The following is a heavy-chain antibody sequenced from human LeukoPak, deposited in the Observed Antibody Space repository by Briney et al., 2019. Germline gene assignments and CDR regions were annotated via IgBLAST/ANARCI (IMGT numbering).Heavy chain of an antibody. J-gene: IGHJ4*02. CDR3: ARGIVYSSSSVFPPFDY. CDR1: GYSINSGYY. D-gene: IGHD6-6*01. V-gene: IGHV4-38-2*02. CDR2: IYHGGSA. Sequence: TSSETLSLTCTVSGYSINSGYYWGWIRQPPGKGLEWIGNIYHGGSAYYNPSLKSRVTISVDTSKNQFSLKLSSMTAADTAVYYCARGIVYSSSSVFPPFDYWGQGTQVTVSS.